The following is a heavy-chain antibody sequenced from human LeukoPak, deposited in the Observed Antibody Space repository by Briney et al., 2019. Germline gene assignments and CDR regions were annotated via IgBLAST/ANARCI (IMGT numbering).Heavy chain of an antibody. V-gene: IGHV3-66*01. Sequence: PGGSLRLPCVASGLSVISNYLRWVRQAPGKGLEWVSVIYRDGSSYYAESVKGRFTISRDNSKNTLYIQMNSLRAEDTAVYYCARSFYDILIGYYQYFDNWGQGTLVTVSS. J-gene: IGHJ4*02. D-gene: IGHD3-9*01. CDR1: GLSVISNY. CDR3: ARSFYDILIGYYQYFDN. CDR2: IYRDGSS.